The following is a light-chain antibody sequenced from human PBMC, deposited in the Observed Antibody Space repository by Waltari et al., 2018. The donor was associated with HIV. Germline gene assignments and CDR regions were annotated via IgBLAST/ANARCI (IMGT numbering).Light chain of an antibody. CDR1: SSNIGNNH. CDR3: AAWDDSLSGV. CDR2: RNN. J-gene: IGLJ2*01. Sequence: QSVLTQPPSASGTPGQRVTISCSGGSSNIGNNHVYWYQQFPGTAPKLLSHRNNQRPSGVPDRFSGSKSGTSASLVISGLRSEDEADYYCAAWDDSLSGVFGGGTKVTVL. V-gene: IGLV1-47*01.